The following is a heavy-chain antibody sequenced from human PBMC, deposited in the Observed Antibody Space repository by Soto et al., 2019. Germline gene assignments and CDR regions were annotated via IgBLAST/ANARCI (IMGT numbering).Heavy chain of an antibody. V-gene: IGHV3-15*01. D-gene: IGHD1-26*01. Sequence: RLSCAASGFTFSNAWMSWVRQAPGKGLEWVGRIKSKTDGGTTDYAAPVKGRFTISRDDSKNTLYLQMNSLKTEDTAVYYCTTAGYLPHYYYYGMDVWGQGTTVTVSS. CDR3: TTAGYLPHYYYYGMDV. J-gene: IGHJ6*02. CDR1: GFTFSNAW. CDR2: IKSKTDGGTT.